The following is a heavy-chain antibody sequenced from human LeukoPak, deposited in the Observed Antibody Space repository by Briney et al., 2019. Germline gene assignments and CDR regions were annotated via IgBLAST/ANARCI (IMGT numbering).Heavy chain of an antibody. CDR2: IYSGNN. V-gene: IGHV4-38-2*01. D-gene: IGHD3-22*01. CDR1: GYSISSGYY. Sequence: PSETLSLTCAVSGYSISSGYYWGWIRQPPGKGLEWIGSIYSGNNYYNPSLKSRVTISVDTSKNKFSLKLISVTAADTAVYYCARGPRGYDSSGYFLWGQGTLATVSS. J-gene: IGHJ4*02. CDR3: ARGPRGYDSSGYFL.